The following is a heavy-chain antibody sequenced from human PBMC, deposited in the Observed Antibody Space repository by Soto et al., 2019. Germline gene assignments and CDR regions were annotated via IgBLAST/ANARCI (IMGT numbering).Heavy chain of an antibody. D-gene: IGHD6-13*01. Sequence: EVQLLESGGGLVPPGGSLRLSCAASGFTFTNYAMSWVRQAPGKGLQWVSPISSSGGITYYADSVKDRFTISRDNSKNTLYLQRNSLRAEDTAVYYCAKDRSHSWYVGDHCGMEGWCQGTSVTLSS. J-gene: IGHJ6*02. CDR1: GFTFTNYA. CDR3: AKDRSHSWYVGDHCGMEG. V-gene: IGHV3-23*01. CDR2: ISSSGGIT.